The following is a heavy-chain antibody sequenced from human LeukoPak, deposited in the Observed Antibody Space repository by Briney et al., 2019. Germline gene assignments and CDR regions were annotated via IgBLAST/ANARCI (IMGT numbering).Heavy chain of an antibody. Sequence: GGSLRLSCAASGFTFSSYWMSWVRQAPGKGLEWVANIKQDGSEKYYVDSVKGRFTISRDNAKNSLYLQMNSLRAEDTAVYYCARDASSSWYYHYYYYYYYMDVWGKGTTVTVSS. CDR2: IKQDGSEK. V-gene: IGHV3-7*01. CDR3: ARDASSSWYYHYYYYYYYMDV. CDR1: GFTFSSYW. J-gene: IGHJ6*03. D-gene: IGHD6-13*01.